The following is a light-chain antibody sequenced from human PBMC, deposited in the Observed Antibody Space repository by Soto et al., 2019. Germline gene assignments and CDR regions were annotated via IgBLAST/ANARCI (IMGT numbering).Light chain of an antibody. CDR1: QSIITW. CDR3: QQYNSYPYT. V-gene: IGKV1-5*03. J-gene: IGKJ2*01. Sequence: DIQMTQSPSTLSASVGERVPTICRASQSIITWLAWYQQKQGKAPKLLIYKASSLESGVPSRFSGSGSGTEFTLTISSLQPDDFATYYCQQYNSYPYTFGQGTKLEIK. CDR2: KAS.